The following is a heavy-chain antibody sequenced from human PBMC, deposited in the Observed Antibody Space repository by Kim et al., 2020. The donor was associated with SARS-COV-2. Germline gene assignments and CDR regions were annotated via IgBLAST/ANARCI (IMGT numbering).Heavy chain of an antibody. V-gene: IGHV3-9*01. D-gene: IGHD3-22*01. CDR1: GFTFGDYA. Sequence: GGSLRLSCAASGFTFGDYAMHWVRQAPGKGLEWVSGISWNSGSIGYADSVKGRFTISRDNAKNSLYLQMNSLRAEDTALYYCAKAYYYDSSGYPYYFDYWGQGTLVTVSS. CDR3: AKAYYYDSSGYPYYFDY. CDR2: ISWNSGSI. J-gene: IGHJ4*02.